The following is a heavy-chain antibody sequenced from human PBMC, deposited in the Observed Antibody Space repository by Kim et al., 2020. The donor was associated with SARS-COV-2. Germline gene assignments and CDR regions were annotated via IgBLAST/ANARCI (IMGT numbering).Heavy chain of an antibody. CDR3: ATVLSKDSNY. Sequence: YYANSVKGRFTISRDNAETSLFLQMNGLRAEDTALYYCATVLSKDSNYWGQGTLVIVSS. J-gene: IGHJ4*02. V-gene: IGHV3-11*04. D-gene: IGHD2-15*01.